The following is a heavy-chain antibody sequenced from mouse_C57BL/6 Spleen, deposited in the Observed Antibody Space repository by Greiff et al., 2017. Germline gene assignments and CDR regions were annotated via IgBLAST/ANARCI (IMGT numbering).Heavy chain of an antibody. D-gene: IGHD1-1*01. Sequence: EVNVVESGGGLVKPGGSLKFSCAASGFTFSSYTMSWVRQTPEKRLEWVATISGGGGNTYYPDSVKGRFTISRDNAKNTLYLQMSSLRSEDTALYYCARQGYYYGSSPYWYFDVWGTGTTVTVSS. CDR2: ISGGGGNT. V-gene: IGHV5-9*01. CDR3: ARQGYYYGSSPYWYFDV. CDR1: GFTFSSYT. J-gene: IGHJ1*03.